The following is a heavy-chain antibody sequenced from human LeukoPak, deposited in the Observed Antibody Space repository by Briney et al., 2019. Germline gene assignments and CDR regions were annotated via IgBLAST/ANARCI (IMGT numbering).Heavy chain of an antibody. D-gene: IGHD4-17*01. J-gene: IGHJ4*02. CDR3: ARGHSTERTQYFFDF. V-gene: IGHV1-18*01. Sequence: ASVKVSCKASGYTFTGYYMSWVRQAPGQGLEWMGRITVYNGDTKSAQKFQGRVTMTADTSTNTAYMELGSLTSDDTAVYYCARGHSTERTQYFFDFWGQGTLVTVSS. CDR1: GYTFTGYY. CDR2: ITVYNGDT.